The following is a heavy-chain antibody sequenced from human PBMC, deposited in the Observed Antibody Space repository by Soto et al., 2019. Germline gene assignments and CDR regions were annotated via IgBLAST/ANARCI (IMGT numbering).Heavy chain of an antibody. V-gene: IGHV3-64D*06. J-gene: IGHJ4*02. D-gene: IGHD2-15*01. CDR2: VSTSGRST. Sequence: VQLVESGGGLVQPGGSLRLSCSASGFIFSESTIYWVRQVPGKGLEAISAVSTSGRSTYYADSVKDRFTISRDNSKNTLFLQMGSLRPEDTAIYYCVKQAHGLDDVAFDYWGQGTQVTVAS. CDR3: VKQAHGLDDVAFDY. CDR1: GFIFSEST.